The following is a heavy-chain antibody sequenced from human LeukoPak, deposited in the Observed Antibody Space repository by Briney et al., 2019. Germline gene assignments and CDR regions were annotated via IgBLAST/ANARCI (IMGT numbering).Heavy chain of an antibody. CDR3: AKTLYCSSTSCYGFDY. Sequence: PGRSLRLSCAASGFTFSSYGMHWVRPAPGKGLEWVAVISYDGSNKYYADSVKGRFTISRDNSKNTLYLQMNSLRAEDTAVYYCAKTLYCSSTSCYGFDYWGQGTLVTVSS. D-gene: IGHD2-2*01. CDR1: GFTFSSYG. CDR2: ISYDGSNK. J-gene: IGHJ4*02. V-gene: IGHV3-30*18.